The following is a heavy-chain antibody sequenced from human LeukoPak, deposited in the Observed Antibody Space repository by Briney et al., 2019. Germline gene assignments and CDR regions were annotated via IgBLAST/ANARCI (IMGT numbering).Heavy chain of an antibody. V-gene: IGHV3-21*01. Sequence: GGSLRLSCAASGFTFSSYTMNWVRQAPGKGLEWVSSITSSSSYIYYADSLKGRFTISRDNARNSLYLQMNSLRAEDTAMYYCARDGDKSGKRHYYFYMDVWGKGATVTVFS. CDR3: ARDGDKSGKRHYYFYMDV. CDR2: ITSSSSYI. J-gene: IGHJ6*03. CDR1: GFTFSSYT. D-gene: IGHD7-27*01.